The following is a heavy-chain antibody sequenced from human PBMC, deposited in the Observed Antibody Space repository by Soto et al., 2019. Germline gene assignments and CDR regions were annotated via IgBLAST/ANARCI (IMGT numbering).Heavy chain of an antibody. V-gene: IGHV3-30*18. CDR1: GFTFSSYG. J-gene: IGHJ4*02. Sequence: SLRLSCAASGFTFSSYGMHWVRQAPGKGLEWVAVISYDGSNKYYADSVKGRFTISRDNSKNTLYLQMNSLRAEDTAVYYCAKGGTMVRGVIITSYIDYWGQGTLVTVSS. D-gene: IGHD3-10*01. CDR3: AKGGTMVRGVIITSYIDY. CDR2: ISYDGSNK.